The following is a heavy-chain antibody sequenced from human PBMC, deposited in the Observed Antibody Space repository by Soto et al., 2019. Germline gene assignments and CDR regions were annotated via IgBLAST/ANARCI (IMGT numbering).Heavy chain of an antibody. J-gene: IGHJ5*02. Sequence: SETLSLTCSVSGGSINSDVHYGTWIRQPPGTGLEWIGPIYKSGTTNYNTSLKSRITGSIDTSKNQFSLNLTSVTAADKALYYCARQRRGGYWVAPCGPGTPVT. CDR1: GGSINSDVHY. CDR3: ARQRRGGYWVAP. CDR2: IYKSGTT. V-gene: IGHV4-30-4*01.